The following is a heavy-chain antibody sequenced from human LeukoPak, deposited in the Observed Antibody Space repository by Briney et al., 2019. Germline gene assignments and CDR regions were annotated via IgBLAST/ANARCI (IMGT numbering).Heavy chain of an antibody. CDR3: ARASSSWYSDY. Sequence: GGSLRLSCAASGFTFSSYAMHWVRQAPGKGLEWVAVISYDGSNKYYADSVKGRFTISRDNSKNTLYLQMNSLRAEDTAVYYCARASSSWYSDYWGQGTLVTVSS. D-gene: IGHD6-13*01. V-gene: IGHV3-30*04. CDR1: GFTFSSYA. CDR2: ISYDGSNK. J-gene: IGHJ4*02.